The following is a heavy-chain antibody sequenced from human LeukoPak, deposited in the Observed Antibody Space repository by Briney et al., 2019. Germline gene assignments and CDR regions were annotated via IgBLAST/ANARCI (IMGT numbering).Heavy chain of an antibody. V-gene: IGHV3-9*01. CDR2: ISWNSGSI. D-gene: IGHD1-26*01. CDR1: GFTFDDYA. CDR3: VKDMSGSNDAFDI. Sequence: GGSLRLSCAASGFTFDDYAMHWVRQAPGKGLEWVSGISWNSGSIGYADSVKGRFTISRDNAKNSLYLQMNSLRAEDTALYYCVKDMSGSNDAFDIWGQGTMVTVSS. J-gene: IGHJ3*02.